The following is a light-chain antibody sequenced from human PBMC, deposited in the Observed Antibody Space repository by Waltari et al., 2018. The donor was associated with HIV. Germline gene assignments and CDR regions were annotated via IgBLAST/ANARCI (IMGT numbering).Light chain of an antibody. CDR3: QQRSDWPRT. Sequence: EVLLTQSPATLPVSPAARATLSSRASQSVSNYLAWYQQKPGQAPRLLIYDASNRATGIPARFGGSGSGTDFTLTISSLEPEDFAVYYCQQRSDWPRTFGQGTKLEI. V-gene: IGKV3-11*01. J-gene: IGKJ2*01. CDR1: QSVSNY. CDR2: DAS.